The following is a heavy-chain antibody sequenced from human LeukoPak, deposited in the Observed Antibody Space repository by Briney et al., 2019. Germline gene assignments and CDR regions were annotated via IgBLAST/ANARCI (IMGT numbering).Heavy chain of an antibody. Sequence: PSETLSLTCAVYGGSFSGYYWSWIRQPPGKGLEWIGEINHSGSTNYNPSLKSRVTISVDTSKNQFSLKLSSVTAADTAVYYCARVGVYNSGGYPGDFDSWGQGTLVTVSS. D-gene: IGHD3-22*01. V-gene: IGHV4-34*01. CDR1: GGSFSGYY. J-gene: IGHJ4*02. CDR2: INHSGST. CDR3: ARVGVYNSGGYPGDFDS.